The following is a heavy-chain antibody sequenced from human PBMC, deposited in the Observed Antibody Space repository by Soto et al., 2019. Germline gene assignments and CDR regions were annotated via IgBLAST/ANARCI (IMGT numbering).Heavy chain of an antibody. CDR2: IGAAGDT. D-gene: IGHD7-27*01. CDR1: GFTFSSYD. Sequence: GGSLRLSCAASGFTFSSYDMHWVRQATGKGLEWVSAIGAAGDTYYPGSVKGRFTISRENAKNTLYLQMNSLRVEDTAIYYCAKAWGIDYWGRGTLVTVSS. V-gene: IGHV3-13*01. J-gene: IGHJ4*02. CDR3: AKAWGIDY.